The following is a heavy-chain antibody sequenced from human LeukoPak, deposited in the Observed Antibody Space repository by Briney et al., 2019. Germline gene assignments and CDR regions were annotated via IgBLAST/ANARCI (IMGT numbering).Heavy chain of an antibody. J-gene: IGHJ4*02. CDR3: ARLLGYCSSTTCDDY. CDR2: IKQDGSEK. D-gene: IGHD2-2*01. V-gene: IGHV3-7*01. CDR1: GFTFSSYW. Sequence: GGSLRLSCAASGFTFSSYWMSWVRQAPGKELEWVANIKQDGSEKYHVDSVKGRFTISRDNAKNSLYLQMNSLRAEDTAVYYCARLLGYCSSTTCDDYWGQGTLVTVSS.